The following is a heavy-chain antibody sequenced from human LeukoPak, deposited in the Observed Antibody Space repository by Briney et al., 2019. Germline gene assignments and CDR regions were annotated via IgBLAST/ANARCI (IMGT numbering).Heavy chain of an antibody. J-gene: IGHJ4*02. CDR1: GFSFSDYY. CDR3: ARVKGYYYDSNGYADY. Sequence: PGGSLRLSCAASGFSFSDYYISWIRQAPGKGLEWLSYISTTGGTLYYADSVKGRFTISRDNAKNSLYLQMNSLRAEDTAVYYCARVKGYYYDSNGYADYWGQGTLVTVSS. D-gene: IGHD3-22*01. CDR2: ISTTGGTL. V-gene: IGHV3-11*01.